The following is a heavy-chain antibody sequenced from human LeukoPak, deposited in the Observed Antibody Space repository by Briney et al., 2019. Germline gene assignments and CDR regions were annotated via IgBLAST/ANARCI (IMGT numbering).Heavy chain of an antibody. D-gene: IGHD5-18*01. CDR2: IYRSGGI. CDR1: GFTVSSNY. Sequence: GGSLRLSCAASGFTVSSNYMSWVRQAPGKGLEWVSIIYRSGGIYYADSVKGRFTISRDNSNNTLYLQMNSLRAEDTAVYYCASHSYGPYYLEYWGQGTLVTVSS. V-gene: IGHV3-66*02. J-gene: IGHJ4*02. CDR3: ASHSYGPYYLEY.